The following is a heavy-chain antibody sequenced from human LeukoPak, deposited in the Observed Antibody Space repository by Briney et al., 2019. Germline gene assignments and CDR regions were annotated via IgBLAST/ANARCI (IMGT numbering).Heavy chain of an antibody. CDR1: GFTFSTYA. D-gene: IGHD3-3*01. CDR3: ARDGYDFWSGYPTTVDF. J-gene: IGHJ4*02. CDR2: ISSSSNTI. V-gene: IGHV3-48*01. Sequence: GGSLRLSCAASGFTFSTYAMNWVGQAPGKGLEWVSYISSSSNTIYYADSVQGRFTISRDNANNSLYLQMNSLRAEDTAVYYCARDGYDFWSGYPTTVDFWGQGTLVTVSS.